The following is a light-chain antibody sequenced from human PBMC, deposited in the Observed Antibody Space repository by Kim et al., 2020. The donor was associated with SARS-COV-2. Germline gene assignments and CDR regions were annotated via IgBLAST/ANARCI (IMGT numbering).Light chain of an antibody. CDR3: QKCDSAPWM. Sequence: ASVEYRVILTGRASQDISDYLAWFQLTPGKAPTLLISASSALQPGFPSLFRGSGCGTDFTLTVTSLQPEHVATYYCQKCDSAPWMFGQGTIVDIQ. V-gene: IGKV1-27*01. CDR2: ASS. CDR1: QDISDY. J-gene: IGKJ1*01.